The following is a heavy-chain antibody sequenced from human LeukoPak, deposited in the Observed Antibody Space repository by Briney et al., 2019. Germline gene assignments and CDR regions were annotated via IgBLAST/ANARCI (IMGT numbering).Heavy chain of an antibody. CDR3: ARDGYNPMDY. Sequence: SETLSLTCTVSGGSISSSSYYWGWIRQPPGKGLEWIGSIYYSGSTYYNPSLKSRVTISIDTSKNQFSLKLSSVPAADTAVYYCARDGYNPMDYWGQGTLDTVSS. CDR2: IYYSGST. D-gene: IGHD5-24*01. J-gene: IGHJ4*02. V-gene: IGHV4-39*02. CDR1: GGSISSSSYY.